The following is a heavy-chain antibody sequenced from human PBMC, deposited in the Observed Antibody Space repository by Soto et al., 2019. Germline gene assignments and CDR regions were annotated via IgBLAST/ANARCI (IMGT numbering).Heavy chain of an antibody. CDR2: INAGNGKT. J-gene: IGHJ4*02. CDR1: GYTFTYCA. V-gene: IGHV1-3*01. Sequence: ASVKVSCKASGYTFTYCAMHWVRQAPGQRLEWMGWINAGNGKTEYSQKFQGRFTITRDTSASTAYMDLSSLRSEDTPVYYCARDKGGVVFDYWGLGTLVTVSS. CDR3: ARDKGGVVFDY. D-gene: IGHD2-8*01.